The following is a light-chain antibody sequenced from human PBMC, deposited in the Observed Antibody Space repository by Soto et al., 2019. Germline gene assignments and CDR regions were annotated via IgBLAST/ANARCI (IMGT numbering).Light chain of an antibody. V-gene: IGKV1-6*01. J-gene: IGKJ1*01. Sequence: AIQMTQSPSSLSASVGDRVIITCRASQDIRDELGWYQQIPGKAPKLLIYSASTLQSGVPSRFSCSGSGTDFTLTISGLQPEDCASYFCLQDYAYPWTVGQGTRVEV. CDR1: QDIRDE. CDR3: LQDYAYPWT. CDR2: SAS.